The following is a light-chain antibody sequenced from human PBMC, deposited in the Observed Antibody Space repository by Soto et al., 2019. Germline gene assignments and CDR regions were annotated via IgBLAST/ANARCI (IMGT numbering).Light chain of an antibody. V-gene: IGKV3-20*01. CDR3: QQYGSSPLT. J-gene: IGKJ4*01. CDR2: GAS. Sequence: IVLTQSPGTLSLSPGERATLSCRASQSVYSDFLAWYQQKPGQAPRLLIYGASSRATGIPDRFSGSGSGTDFTLTTRRLEPEDFAVYYCQQYGSSPLTFGGGTKVEIK. CDR1: QSVYSDF.